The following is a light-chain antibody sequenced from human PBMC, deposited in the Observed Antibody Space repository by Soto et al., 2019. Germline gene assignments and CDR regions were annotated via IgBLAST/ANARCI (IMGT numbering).Light chain of an antibody. CDR3: QSYDSSLSGSI. CDR1: SSNIGADYD. J-gene: IGLJ2*01. Sequence: QSALTQPPSVSGAPGQRVIISCTGSSSNIGADYDVHWYQQLPGTAPKLLIYGDTNRPSGVPDRFSGSKSGTSASLAITGLQAEDEADYYCQSYDSSLSGSIFGGGTKLTVL. V-gene: IGLV1-40*01. CDR2: GDT.